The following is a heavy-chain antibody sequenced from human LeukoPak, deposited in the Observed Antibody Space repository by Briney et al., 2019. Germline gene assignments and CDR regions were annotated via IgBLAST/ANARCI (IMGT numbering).Heavy chain of an antibody. CDR2: ISYDGSNK. J-gene: IGHJ4*02. CDR3: ARDMGGWSDY. Sequence: PGGSLRLSCAASGFTFSSYAMHLVRQAPGKGLEWVAVISYDGSNKYYADSVKGRFTISRDNSKNTLYLQMNSLRAEDTAVYYCARDMGGWSDYWGQGTLVTVSS. CDR1: GFTFSSYA. D-gene: IGHD6-19*01. V-gene: IGHV3-30-3*01.